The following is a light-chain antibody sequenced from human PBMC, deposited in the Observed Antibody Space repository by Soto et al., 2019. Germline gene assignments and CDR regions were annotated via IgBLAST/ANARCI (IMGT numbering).Light chain of an antibody. CDR3: QQYGGSPIT. CDR2: GAS. Sequence: EILLTPSPVTLSLSAGSSDTLSCRASQSVSRRLAWYQRRPGQSPRLLISGASMRASGVPVRFIGSGSGTDFTLTITRLEPEDFAVYYCQQYGGSPITVGLGTRLEIK. J-gene: IGKJ5*01. V-gene: IGKV3-20*01. CDR1: QSVSRR.